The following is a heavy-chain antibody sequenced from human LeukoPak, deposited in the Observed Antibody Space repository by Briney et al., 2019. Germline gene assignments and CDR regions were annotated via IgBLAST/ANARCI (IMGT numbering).Heavy chain of an antibody. CDR1: GGSISSGSYY. CDR2: IYTSGST. J-gene: IGHJ6*03. V-gene: IGHV4-61*02. Sequence: PSQTLSLTCTVSGGSISSGSYYWSWIRQPAGKGLEWIGRIYTSGSTNYNPSLKSRVTISVDTSKNQFSLKLSSVTAADTAVHYCARDAPRDLYYYYYYYMDVWGKGTTVTVS. CDR3: ARDAPRDLYYYYYYYMDV. D-gene: IGHD2-21*02.